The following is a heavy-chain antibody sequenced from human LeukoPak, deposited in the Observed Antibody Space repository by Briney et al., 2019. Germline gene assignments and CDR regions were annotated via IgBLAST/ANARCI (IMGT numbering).Heavy chain of an antibody. Sequence: GGSLRLSCAASGFTFSSYGMNWVRQAPGKGLEWVSSISSSSSYIYYADSVKGRFTISRDNAKNSLYLQMNSLRAEDTAVYYCARDAIAAAGIYYYYGMDVWGQGTTVTVSS. V-gene: IGHV3-21*01. CDR2: ISSSSSYI. J-gene: IGHJ6*02. D-gene: IGHD6-13*01. CDR1: GFTFSSYG. CDR3: ARDAIAAAGIYYYYGMDV.